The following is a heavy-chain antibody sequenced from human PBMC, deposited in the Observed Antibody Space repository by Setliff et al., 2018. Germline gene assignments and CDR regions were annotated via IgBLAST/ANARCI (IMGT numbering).Heavy chain of an antibody. D-gene: IGHD6-19*01. J-gene: IGHJ4*02. CDR1: GGSFSGYY. CDR2: INHSGIT. Sequence: SETLSLTCAVYGGSFSGYYWSWIRQPPGKGLEWIGEINHSGITNYNPSLKSRVTMSVDTSKNQFSLKLDSVIVADTAVYYCASNPFNSGPPYYFDYWGQGTLVTVSS. CDR3: ASNPFNSGPPYYFDY. V-gene: IGHV4-34*01.